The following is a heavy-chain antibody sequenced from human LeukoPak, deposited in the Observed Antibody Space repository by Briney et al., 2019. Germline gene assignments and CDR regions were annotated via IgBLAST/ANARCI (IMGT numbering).Heavy chain of an antibody. J-gene: IGHJ4*02. D-gene: IGHD1-26*01. V-gene: IGHV4-39*01. CDR2: LHYSGTT. CDR1: GGSISSSCYY. CDR3: SASGSYYRPFDS. Sequence: SETLSLTCTVSGGSISSSCYYWGWIRQPPGKGLECIGSLHYSGTTHYNPSLKSRVSISVDTSRNQFSLKLSSVTAADTAVFYCSASGSYYRPFDSWGQGTLVTVSS.